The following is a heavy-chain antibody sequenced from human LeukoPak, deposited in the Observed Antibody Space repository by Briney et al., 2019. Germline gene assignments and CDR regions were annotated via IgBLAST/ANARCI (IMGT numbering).Heavy chain of an antibody. CDR3: VGSVPGGTYYFDY. CDR2: FCNDWGST. D-gene: IGHD2-8*02. Sequence: GGSLRLSCSASGFTFSNYAMHGVRQAPGKGLEYVSAFCNDWGSTFYADSLKGRVIISRDNTKNLLYLQVSRLRTEDTAVYYCVGSVPGGTYYFDYWGQGTLVTVSS. CDR1: GFTFSNYA. J-gene: IGHJ4*02. V-gene: IGHV3-64D*09.